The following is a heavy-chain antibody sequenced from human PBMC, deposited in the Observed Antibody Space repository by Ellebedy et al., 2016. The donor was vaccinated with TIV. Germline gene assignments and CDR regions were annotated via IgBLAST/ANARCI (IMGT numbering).Heavy chain of an antibody. CDR2: IYYSGNT. CDR3: ARVVSRGPSFDL. Sequence: SETPSLTXTVSGGSTSGYYWSWIRQPPGKGLEWIGYIYYSGNTNYNPSLKSRATISIDTSREQFSLRLSSVTAADTAVYYCARVVSRGPSFDLWGQGTLVTVSS. V-gene: IGHV4-59*01. D-gene: IGHD3-22*01. CDR1: GGSTSGYY. J-gene: IGHJ4*02.